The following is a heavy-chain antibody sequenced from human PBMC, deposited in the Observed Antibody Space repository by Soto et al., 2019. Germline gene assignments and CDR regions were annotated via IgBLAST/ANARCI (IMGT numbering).Heavy chain of an antibody. D-gene: IGHD3-22*01. J-gene: IGHJ6*02. CDR3: ENYYDSSGYYPYYYGMAV. V-gene: IGHV4-39*01. CDR1: GGSISSSSYY. CDR2: IYYSGST. Sequence: SETLSLTCTVSGGSISSSSYYWGWIRQPPGKGLEWIGSIYYSGSTYYNPSLKSRVTISVDTSKNQFSLKLSSVTAADTAVYYCENYYDSSGYYPYYYGMAVWGQGTTVTVSS.